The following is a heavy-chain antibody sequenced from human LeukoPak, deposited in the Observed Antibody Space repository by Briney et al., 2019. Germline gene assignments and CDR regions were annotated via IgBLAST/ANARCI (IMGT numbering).Heavy chain of an antibody. CDR2: IYTSGST. D-gene: IGHD3-22*01. J-gene: IGHJ1*01. V-gene: IGHV4-4*07. CDR3: ARGDSSGYEYFQH. Sequence: PSETLSLTCSVSGDSISGFYWSWIRQPAGKGLEWIGRIYTSGSTNYNPSLKSRVTMSVDTSKNQFSLKLSSVTAADTAVYYCARGDSSGYEYFQHWGQGTLVTVSS. CDR1: GDSISGFY.